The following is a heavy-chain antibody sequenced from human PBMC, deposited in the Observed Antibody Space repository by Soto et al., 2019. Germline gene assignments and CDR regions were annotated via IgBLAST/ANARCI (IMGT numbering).Heavy chain of an antibody. Sequence: EVKLLESGGGLAQPGGSLXXXCXXXXXXXXXXXXXXVRQAPGERLQWIAAISGSADGTDYAHSVRGRFTISRDNAKKTVHLQMDSLSVEDTAVYFCAKDTVGGYSFWSGYYSDGLDVWGQGTLVTVS. CDR3: AKDTVGGYSFWSGYYSDGLDV. D-gene: IGHD3-3*01. CDR2: ISGSADGT. J-gene: IGHJ3*01. CDR1: XXXXXXXX. V-gene: IGHV3-23*01.